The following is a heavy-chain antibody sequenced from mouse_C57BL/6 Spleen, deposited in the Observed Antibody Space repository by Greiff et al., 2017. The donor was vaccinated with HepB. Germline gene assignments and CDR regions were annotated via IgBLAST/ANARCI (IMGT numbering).Heavy chain of an antibody. CDR1: GYTFTDYN. Sequence: EVQLQQSGPELVKPGASVKIPCKASGYTFTDYNMDWVKQSHGKSLEWIGDINPNNGGTNYNQKFKGKATLTVDKSSSTAYMELRSLTSEDTAVYYCARRDYYGSSEYFDVWGTGTTVTVSS. CDR3: ARRDYYGSSEYFDV. D-gene: IGHD1-1*01. V-gene: IGHV1-18*01. CDR2: INPNNGGT. J-gene: IGHJ1*03.